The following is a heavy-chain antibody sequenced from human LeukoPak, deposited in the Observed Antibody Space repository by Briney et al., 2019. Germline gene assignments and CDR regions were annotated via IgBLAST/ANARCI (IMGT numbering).Heavy chain of an antibody. J-gene: IGHJ5*02. V-gene: IGHV4-39*07. CDR2: IYYSGST. D-gene: IGHD2-15*01. CDR1: GGSISSSSYY. Sequence: PSETLSLTCTVSGGSISSSSYYWGWIRQPPGKGLEWIGSIYYSGSTYYNPYPKSRVTISVDTSKNQFSLTLSSVTAADTAVYYCARHRVVVVVAATTANWFDPWGQGTLVTVSS. CDR3: ARHRVVVVVAATTANWFDP.